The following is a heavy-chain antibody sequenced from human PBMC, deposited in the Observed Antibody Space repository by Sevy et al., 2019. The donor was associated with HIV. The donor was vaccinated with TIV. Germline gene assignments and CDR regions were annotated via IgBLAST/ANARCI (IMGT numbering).Heavy chain of an antibody. D-gene: IGHD7-27*01. CDR1: GYTFTSYG. V-gene: IGHV1-18*01. Sequence: ASVKVSCKASGYTFTSYGISWVRQAPGQGLEWMGWISAYNGNTNYAQKLQGRVTMTTDTSTSTAYMELRSLGSDDTAVYYCAGGNWGGYLYYFDYWGQGTLVTVSS. J-gene: IGHJ4*02. CDR3: AGGNWGGYLYYFDY. CDR2: ISAYNGNT.